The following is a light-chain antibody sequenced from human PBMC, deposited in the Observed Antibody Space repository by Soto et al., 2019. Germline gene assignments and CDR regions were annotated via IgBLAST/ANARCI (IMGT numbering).Light chain of an antibody. Sequence: QSALTQPASVSGSPGQSITISCTGTSSDVGSYNYVSWYQQHPGKAPKLMIYEVSDRPSGISSRFSGSKSGNTASPTISGLQTEDEADYYCSSYTSSSTLFGNGTKVTVL. V-gene: IGLV2-14*01. CDR3: SSYTSSSTL. J-gene: IGLJ1*01. CDR2: EVS. CDR1: SSDVGSYNY.